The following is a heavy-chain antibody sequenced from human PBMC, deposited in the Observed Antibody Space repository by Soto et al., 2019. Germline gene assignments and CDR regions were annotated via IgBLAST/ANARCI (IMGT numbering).Heavy chain of an antibody. J-gene: IGHJ4*02. CDR2: ISYDGSNK. V-gene: IGHV3-30*18. D-gene: IGHD6-19*01. Sequence: GGSLRLSCAASGFTFSSYGMHWVRQAPGKGLEWVAVISYDGSNKYYADSVKGRFTISRDNSKNTLYLQMNSLRAEDTAVYYCAKDGPSSSGPLYWGQGTLVTVSS. CDR3: AKDGPSSSGPLY. CDR1: GFTFSSYG.